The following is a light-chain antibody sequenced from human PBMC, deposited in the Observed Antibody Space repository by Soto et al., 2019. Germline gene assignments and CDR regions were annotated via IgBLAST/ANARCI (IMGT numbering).Light chain of an antibody. V-gene: IGLV1-44*01. CDR3: SSYAGSNNFV. J-gene: IGLJ1*01. CDR2: SND. CDR1: SSNIGGNS. Sequence: QSVLTQPPSASGTPGQRVTMSCSGSSSNIGGNSVSWYQQLPGTAPKLLIYSNDQRPSGVPDRFSGSKSGTSASLAISGLQSEDEADYYCSSYAGSNNFVFGTGTKLTVL.